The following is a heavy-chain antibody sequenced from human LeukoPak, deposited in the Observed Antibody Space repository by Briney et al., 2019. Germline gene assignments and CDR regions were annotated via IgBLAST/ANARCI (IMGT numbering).Heavy chain of an antibody. J-gene: IGHJ4*02. V-gene: IGHV3-30*04. Sequence: GRSLRLPCAASGFTFSSYAMHWVRQAPGKGLEWVAVISYDGSNKYYADSVKGRLTISRDNSKDTLYLQMNSLRAEDTAVYYCARGVRGSYWVYWGQGTLVTVSS. CDR1: GFTFSSYA. D-gene: IGHD1-26*01. CDR2: ISYDGSNK. CDR3: ARGVRGSYWVY.